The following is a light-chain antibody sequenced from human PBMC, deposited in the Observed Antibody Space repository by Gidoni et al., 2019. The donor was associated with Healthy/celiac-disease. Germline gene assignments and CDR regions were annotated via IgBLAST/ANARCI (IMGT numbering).Light chain of an antibody. Sequence: SSELTQDPAVSVALGQTVRITGQGDSLGSYHASWYQQKPGQSPVLVIYGKNNRPSGIPDRFSGSSSGNTASLTITGAQAEDEADYYCNSRDSSGNQLVVGGGTKLTVL. V-gene: IGLV3-19*01. CDR2: GKN. J-gene: IGLJ2*01. CDR3: NSRDSSGNQLV. CDR1: SLGSYH.